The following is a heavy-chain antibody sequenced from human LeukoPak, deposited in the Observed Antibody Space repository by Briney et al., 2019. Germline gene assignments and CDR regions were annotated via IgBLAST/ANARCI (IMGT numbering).Heavy chain of an antibody. CDR3: ARADLRWLQLDY. V-gene: IGHV4-39*01. CDR1: GGSLNSPNYY. CDR2: IYYTGTT. Sequence: PSETLSLTCIVSGGSLNSPNYYWGWIRQPPGKGLEGIGTIYYTGTTYYNPSLKSRLTISVDTSKNQFSLKLTSVTAADTAVYYCARADLRWLQLDYWGQGPLVTVSS. D-gene: IGHD5-24*01. J-gene: IGHJ4*02.